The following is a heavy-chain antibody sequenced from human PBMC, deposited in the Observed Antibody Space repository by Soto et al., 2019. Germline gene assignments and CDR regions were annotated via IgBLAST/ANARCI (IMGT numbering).Heavy chain of an antibody. J-gene: IGHJ4*02. CDR2: IYYSGST. CDR1: GGSISSGGYY. Sequence: TSETLSLTCTVSGGSISSGGYYWSWIRQHPGKGLEWIGYIYYSGSTYYNPSLKSRVTISVDTSKNQFSLKLSSVTAADTAVYYCARVNGAARIDYWGQGTLVTVSS. CDR3: ARVNGAARIDY. V-gene: IGHV4-31*03. D-gene: IGHD6-6*01.